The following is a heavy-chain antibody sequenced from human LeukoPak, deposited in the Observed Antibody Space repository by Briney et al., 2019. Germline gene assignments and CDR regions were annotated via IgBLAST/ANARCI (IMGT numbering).Heavy chain of an antibody. Sequence: ASVKVSCKVSGYTLTELSMHWVRQAPGKGLEWMGGFDPEDGETIYAQKFQGRVTMTEDTSTDTAYMELSSLRSEDTAVYYCAKDIPWGCSGGSCYRYYFDYWGQGTLVTVSS. CDR3: AKDIPWGCSGGSCYRYYFDY. CDR2: FDPEDGET. J-gene: IGHJ4*02. V-gene: IGHV1-24*01. D-gene: IGHD2-15*01. CDR1: GYTLTELS.